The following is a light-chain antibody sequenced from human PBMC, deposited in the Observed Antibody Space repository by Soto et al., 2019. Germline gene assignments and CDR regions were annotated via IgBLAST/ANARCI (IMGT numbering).Light chain of an antibody. V-gene: IGKV3-20*01. J-gene: IGKJ2*01. CDR2: GAS. CDR1: QSVTSSY. Sequence: EIVLTQSPGTLSFSPGERATLSCRASQSVTSSYLAWYQQRPGQALRLLIYGASSRATGIPDRFSGSGSGADFTLTISRLEPEDSAVYYCQQYGTSPFNFGQGTKLEI. CDR3: QQYGTSPFN.